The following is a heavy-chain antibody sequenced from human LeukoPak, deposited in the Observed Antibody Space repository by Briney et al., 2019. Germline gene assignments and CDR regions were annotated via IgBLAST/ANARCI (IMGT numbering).Heavy chain of an antibody. CDR2: ISSSGSTI. V-gene: IGHV3-48*03. Sequence: GGSLRLSCAASGLTFSSYEMNWVRQAPGKGLEWVSYISSSGSTIYYADSVKGRFTISRDNAKNSLYLQMNSLRAEDTAVYYCARDRGIAVAGTPGFDYWGQGTLVTVSS. CDR3: ARDRGIAVAGTPGFDY. CDR1: GLTFSSYE. D-gene: IGHD6-19*01. J-gene: IGHJ4*02.